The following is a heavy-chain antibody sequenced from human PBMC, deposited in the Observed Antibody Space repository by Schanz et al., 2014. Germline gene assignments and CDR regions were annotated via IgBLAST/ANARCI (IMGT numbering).Heavy chain of an antibody. V-gene: IGHV1-3*01. D-gene: IGHD3-10*01. CDR2: INAGTGNT. CDR1: GYSFTPFP. J-gene: IGHJ4*02. Sequence: QVQLVQSWAEVKGPGASVKVSCKASGYSFTPFPIHWVRQAPGQRLEWMGWINAGTGNTEYSQKSQGRVTITRDTLASTAYMEVSSLRSEDTAVYYCARSGSSDGYFFDYWGQGTLVSVSS. CDR3: ARSGSSDGYFFDY.